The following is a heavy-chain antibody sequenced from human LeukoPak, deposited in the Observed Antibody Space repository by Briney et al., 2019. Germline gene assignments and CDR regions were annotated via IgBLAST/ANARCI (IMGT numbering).Heavy chain of an antibody. D-gene: IGHD6-13*01. J-gene: IGHJ4*02. CDR1: GYTFTDYY. V-gene: IGHV1-2*04. CDR3: ARDSSNIASAGNFDY. Sequence: ASVRVSCKASGYTFTDYYMHWVRQAPGQGLEWMGWINPNSGGTSSAQKFQAWVTITRDTSINTVYMDLTRLRSDDTAVYYCARDSSNIASAGNFDYWGQGTLVTVSS. CDR2: INPNSGGT.